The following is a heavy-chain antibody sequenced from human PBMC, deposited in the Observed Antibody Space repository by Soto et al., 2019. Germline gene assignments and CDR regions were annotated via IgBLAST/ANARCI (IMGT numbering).Heavy chain of an antibody. J-gene: IGHJ4*02. D-gene: IGHD3-9*01. CDR1: GFTFSNYS. Sequence: LKISCAASGFTFSNYSMHGVSQGPGKGLEWVAVISYDGSNKYYADSVQGRFTVSRDTSKNTLYVQMNSLSAEDTAVYYCASGPTPYFIPALVAYRGQRTLVPGSA. CDR3: ASGPTPYFIPALVAY. V-gene: IGHV3-30-3*01. CDR2: ISYDGSNK.